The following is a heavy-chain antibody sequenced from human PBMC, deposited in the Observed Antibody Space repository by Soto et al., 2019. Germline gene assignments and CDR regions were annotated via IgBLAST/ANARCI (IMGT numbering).Heavy chain of an antibody. D-gene: IGHD3-22*01. CDR2: VYHAGNT. J-gene: IGHJ4*02. CDR3: ARVFTSSGFDI. Sequence: QVHLQESGPGLVKPSGTLSLTCDVSGGSVSSTTWWSWLRQPPGKGLEWIGEVYHAGNTNYNPSLQSRVNMSVDKSKNQFSLKLNSVTAADTAVYYCARVFTSSGFDIWGQGTLVTVSS. V-gene: IGHV4-4*02. CDR1: GGSVSSTTW.